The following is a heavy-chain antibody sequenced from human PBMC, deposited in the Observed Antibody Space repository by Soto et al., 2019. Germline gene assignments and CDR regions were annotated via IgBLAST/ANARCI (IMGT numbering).Heavy chain of an antibody. V-gene: IGHV1-2*04. CDR1: GYTFTGYY. D-gene: IGHD6-13*01. J-gene: IGHJ3*02. CDR3: ARVGYSSSWYVAFDI. CDR2: INPNSGGT. Sequence: ASVKVSCKASGYTFTGYYMHWVRQAPGQGLEWMGWINPNSGGTNYAQKFQGWVTMTRDTSISTAYMELSRLRSDDTAVYYCARVGYSSSWYVAFDIWAQGTMVTVS.